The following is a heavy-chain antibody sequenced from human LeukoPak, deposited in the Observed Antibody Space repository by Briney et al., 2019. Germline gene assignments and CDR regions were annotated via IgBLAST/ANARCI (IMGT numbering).Heavy chain of an antibody. J-gene: IGHJ4*02. V-gene: IGHV1-2*02. CDR2: INPNSGGT. Sequence: ASVKVSCKASGYTFTGYYMHWVRQAPGQGLVGVGWINPNSGGTNYAQKFQGRVTMTRDTSISTAYMELSRLRSDDTAVYYCARDTDSSGYYFYWGQGTLVTVSS. CDR1: GYTFTGYY. D-gene: IGHD3-22*01. CDR3: ARDTDSSGYYFY.